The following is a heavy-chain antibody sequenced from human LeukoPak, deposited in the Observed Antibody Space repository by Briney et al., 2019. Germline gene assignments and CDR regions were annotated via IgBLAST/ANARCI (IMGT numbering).Heavy chain of an antibody. CDR2: IIPIFGTA. Sequence: GASVKVSCKASGGTFSSYAISWMRQAPGQGLEWMGGIIPIFGTANYAQKFQGRVTITTDESTSTAYMELSSLRSEDTAVYYCATALRYFDWLLFDYWGQGTLVTVSS. D-gene: IGHD3-9*01. J-gene: IGHJ4*02. CDR1: GGTFSSYA. V-gene: IGHV1-69*05. CDR3: ATALRYFDWLLFDY.